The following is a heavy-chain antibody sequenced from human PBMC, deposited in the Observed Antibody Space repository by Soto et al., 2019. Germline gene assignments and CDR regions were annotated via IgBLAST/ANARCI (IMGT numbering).Heavy chain of an antibody. V-gene: IGHV1-2*04. D-gene: IGHD3-22*01. CDR2: INPKSGGT. CDR1: GYSFTDYH. Sequence: ASVKVSCKASGYSFTDYHIHWVRQAPGQGLEWLGRINPKSGGTSTAQKFQGWVTMTRDRSISTVYMELTRLRSDDTAVYYCARDFRTYYYDSSGYYDYYYGMDVWGQGTTVTVSS. CDR3: ARDFRTYYYDSSGYYDYYYGMDV. J-gene: IGHJ6*02.